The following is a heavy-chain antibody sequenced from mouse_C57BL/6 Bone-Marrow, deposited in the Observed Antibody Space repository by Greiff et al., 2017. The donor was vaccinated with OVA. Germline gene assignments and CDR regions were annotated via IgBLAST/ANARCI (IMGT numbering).Heavy chain of an antibody. CDR3: ARQGHYGPRGYFDV. Sequence: QVHVKQSGAELVRPGSSVKLSCKASGYTFTSYWMHWVKQRPIQGLEWIGNIDPSDSETHYNQKFKDKATLTVDKSSSTAYMQLGSLTSEDSAVYYCARQGHYGPRGYFDVWGTGTTVTVSS. J-gene: IGHJ1*03. V-gene: IGHV1-52*01. CDR1: GYTFTSYW. CDR2: IDPSDSET. D-gene: IGHD1-1*01.